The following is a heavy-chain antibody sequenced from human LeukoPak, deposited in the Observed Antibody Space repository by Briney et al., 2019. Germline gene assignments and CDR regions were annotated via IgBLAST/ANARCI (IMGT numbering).Heavy chain of an antibody. V-gene: IGHV3-30-3*01. CDR3: ARDKPYFDY. Sequence: GRSLRLSCAASGFTFSSYAMHWVRQAPGKGLEWVAVISYDGSNKYYADSVKGRFTISRDNSKNTLYLQMNSLRAEDTAAYYCARDKPYFDYWGQGTLVTVSS. CDR1: GFTFSSYA. J-gene: IGHJ4*02. CDR2: ISYDGSNK.